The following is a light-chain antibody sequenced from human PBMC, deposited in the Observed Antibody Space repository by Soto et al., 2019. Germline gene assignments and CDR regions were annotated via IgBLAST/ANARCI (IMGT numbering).Light chain of an antibody. J-gene: IGKJ1*01. Sequence: EIVLTQSPGTLSLSPGKRATLSCRASQSISSSYLAWYQQRPGQAPRLLIYGASSRATGIPDRFSGSGSGTEFTLTISRLEPEDVAVYYCQQYGSSSWTFGQGTKVEIK. V-gene: IGKV3-20*01. CDR3: QQYGSSSWT. CDR1: QSISSSY. CDR2: GAS.